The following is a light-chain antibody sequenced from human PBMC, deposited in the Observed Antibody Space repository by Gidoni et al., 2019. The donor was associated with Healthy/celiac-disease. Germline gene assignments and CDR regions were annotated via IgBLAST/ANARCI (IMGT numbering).Light chain of an antibody. CDR1: QSISSY. J-gene: IGKJ2*01. CDR3: QPRYSTPRT. Sequence: DIQMTKAPSSLSASVGDRVTITCRASQSISSYFNWYQQKPGTAPKLLIYAASSLQSGVPSRFSASGSGTDFTLTLRRLQPADFATYYCQPRYSTPRTFGQGTKLEIK. V-gene: IGKV1-39*01. CDR2: AAS.